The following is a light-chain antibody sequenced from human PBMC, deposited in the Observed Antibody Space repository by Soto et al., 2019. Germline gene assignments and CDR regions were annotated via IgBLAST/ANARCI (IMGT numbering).Light chain of an antibody. CDR2: GAC. CDR3: QQYGSSLST. CDR1: QSVSSSY. V-gene: IGKV3-20*01. J-gene: IGKJ1*01. Sequence: EIVLTQSPGTLSLSPGERATLSCRASQSVSSSYLAWYQQKPGQAPRLLIYGACSRATGLPDRFSGSGCWTDFTLTIRRLEPEDVAVYYCQQYGSSLSTFGEGTKGEIK.